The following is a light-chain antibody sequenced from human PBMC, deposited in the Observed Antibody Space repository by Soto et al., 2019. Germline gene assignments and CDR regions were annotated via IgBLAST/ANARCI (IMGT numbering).Light chain of an antibody. J-gene: IGLJ1*01. CDR3: SSYTSSSTLL. CDR2: EVS. Sequence: QSVLTQPASVSGSAGQSITISCTGTSSDVGGYEYVSWYQQHPGRAPKLMIYEVSNRPSGVSNRFSGSKSGNTASLTISGLQAVDEADYYCSSYTSSSTLLFGTGTKLTVL. CDR1: SSDVGGYEY. V-gene: IGLV2-14*01.